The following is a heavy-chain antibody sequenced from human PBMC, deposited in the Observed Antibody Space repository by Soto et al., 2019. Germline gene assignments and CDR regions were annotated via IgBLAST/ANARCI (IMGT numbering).Heavy chain of an antibody. CDR3: AKDGSLRFGNYYWYFDL. J-gene: IGHJ2*01. CDR1: GFTFDDYA. V-gene: IGHV3-9*01. Sequence: GGSLSLSCAASGFTFDDYAMHWVRQAPGKGLEWVSGISWNCGSIGYADSVKGRFTISSDNAKNSLYLQMNSLRAEDTGLYYCAKDGSLRFGNYYWYFDLWGRGALVTVSS. D-gene: IGHD3-10*01. CDR2: ISWNCGSI.